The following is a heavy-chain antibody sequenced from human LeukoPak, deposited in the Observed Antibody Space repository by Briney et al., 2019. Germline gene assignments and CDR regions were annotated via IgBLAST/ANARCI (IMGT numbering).Heavy chain of an antibody. J-gene: IGHJ6*03. V-gene: IGHV3-30*03. CDR1: GFTFSSYG. CDR2: ISYDGSNK. D-gene: IGHD3-3*01. CDR3: ARAQYYDFWSGYFGRDYYYMDV. Sequence: PGGSLRLSCAASGFTFSSYGMHWVRQAPGKVLEWVAVISYDGSNKYYADSVKGRFTISRDNSKNTLYLQMNSLRAEDTAVYYCARAQYYDFWSGYFGRDYYYMDVWGQGTMVTVSS.